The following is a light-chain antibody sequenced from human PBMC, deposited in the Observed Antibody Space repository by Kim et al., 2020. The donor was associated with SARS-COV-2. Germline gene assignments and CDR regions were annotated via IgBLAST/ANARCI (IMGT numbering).Light chain of an antibody. V-gene: IGKV3-20*01. J-gene: IGKJ1*01. Sequence: AWYQQRPGQSPKLLVYGASTRASGVSDRFSGSGSGTDFTLTISRLEPEDFAVYHCQQYGSSWTFGQGTKVDIK. CDR2: GAS. CDR3: QQYGSSWT.